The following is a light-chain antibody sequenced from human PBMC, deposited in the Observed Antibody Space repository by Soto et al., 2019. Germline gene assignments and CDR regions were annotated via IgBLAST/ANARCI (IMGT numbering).Light chain of an antibody. CDR2: EVT. CDR3: SSYTGSSNLV. J-gene: IGLJ2*01. Sequence: QSVLTQPPSASGSPGQSVTISCTGSSTDVGGYNYVSWYQQHPGKAPKLMIYEVTQRPSGVPDRFSGSKSGNTASLTVSGLQADDEAAYYCSSYTGSSNLVFGGGTKVTVL. V-gene: IGLV2-8*01. CDR1: STDVGGYNY.